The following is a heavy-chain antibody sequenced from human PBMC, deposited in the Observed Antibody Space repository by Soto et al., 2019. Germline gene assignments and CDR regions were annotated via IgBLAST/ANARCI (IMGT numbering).Heavy chain of an antibody. D-gene: IGHD3-22*01. CDR2: IIPIFGTA. V-gene: IGHV1-69*13. CDR1: GGTFSSYV. J-gene: IGHJ6*02. Sequence: SVKVSFKSSGGTFSSYVIRWVRQAPGQGLEWMGGIIPIFGTANYAQNFQGRVTITADESTSTVYMELSSLRSEDTAVYYCASNYYDSSGYYYVGDYFYYYAMDVWGQGTTVTVSS. CDR3: ASNYYDSSGYYYVGDYFYYYAMDV.